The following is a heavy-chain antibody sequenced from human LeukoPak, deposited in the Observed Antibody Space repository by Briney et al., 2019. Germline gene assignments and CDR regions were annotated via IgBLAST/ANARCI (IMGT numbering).Heavy chain of an antibody. V-gene: IGHV4-59*01. CDR3: ARGQRGYSSSWYDY. CDR2: IYYSGST. J-gene: IGHJ5*01. D-gene: IGHD6-13*01. Sequence: SETLSLTCTVSGGSISSYYWSWIRQPPGKGLEWIGYIYYSGSTNYNPSLKSRVTISVDTSKNQFSLKLSSVTAADTAVYYCARGQRGYSSSWYDYWGHGTLVTVSS. CDR1: GGSISSYY.